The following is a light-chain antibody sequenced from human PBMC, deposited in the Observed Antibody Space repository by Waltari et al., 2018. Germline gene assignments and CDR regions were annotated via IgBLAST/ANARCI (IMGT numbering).Light chain of an antibody. Sequence: IVMTQSPASLAVSLGERATINCKSSQSILYNSNDKNYLAWYQQKPGQPPKLLIYWASTRESGVTDRFSGNGSGTDFTLTISSLQAEDVAVYYCQQYYSRRTFGQGTKVEI. CDR1: QSILYNSNDKNY. J-gene: IGKJ1*01. CDR3: QQYYSRRT. CDR2: WAS. V-gene: IGKV4-1*01.